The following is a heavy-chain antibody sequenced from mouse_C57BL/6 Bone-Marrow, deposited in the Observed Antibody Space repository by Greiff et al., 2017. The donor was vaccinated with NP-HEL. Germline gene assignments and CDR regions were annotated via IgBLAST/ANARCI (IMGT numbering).Heavy chain of an antibody. D-gene: IGHD2-3*01. CDR1: DSEVFHIAY. CDR3: ARYGWLPYFTFAY. Sequence: VQLQQSGSELRSPGSSVKLSCKDFDSEVFHIAYMSWVRQKPGHGFEWIGGILPSIGRTIYGEKFEDKATSDADTLSNTAYLELNSLTSEDSAIYYCARYGWLPYFTFAYCGQGTLVTVSA. V-gene: IGHV15-2*01. J-gene: IGHJ3*01. CDR2: ILPSIGRT.